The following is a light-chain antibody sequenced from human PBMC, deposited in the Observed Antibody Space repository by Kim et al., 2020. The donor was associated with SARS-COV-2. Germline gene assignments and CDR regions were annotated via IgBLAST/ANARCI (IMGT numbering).Light chain of an antibody. CDR3: QDYGSSIT. Sequence: LSPRDRATRSCRASQSVSSSNLGWYQQKPGQAPRLLIYRTSNSATGVPDRVSGTGSGTDFTLTIGRLEPEDLAVCYCQDYGSSITFGGGTRVEVK. CDR2: RTS. CDR1: QSVSSSN. J-gene: IGKJ4*01. V-gene: IGKV3-20*01.